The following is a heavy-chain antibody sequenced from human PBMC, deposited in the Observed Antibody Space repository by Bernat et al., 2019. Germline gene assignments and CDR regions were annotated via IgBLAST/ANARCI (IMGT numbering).Heavy chain of an antibody. CDR2: ISTSSSSI. J-gene: IGHJ4*02. D-gene: IGHD6-13*01. CDR1: GFTFSSYS. CDR3: ARDRDTAAGTLGHY. Sequence: VQLVESGGGVVQPGRSLRLSCAASGFTFSSYSMNWVRQAPGKGLEWVSYISTSSSSIYYADSVKGRFTVSRDNAKNSLYLQMNSLRAEDTAVYYCARDRDTAAGTLGHYWGQGTLVTVSS. V-gene: IGHV3-48*01.